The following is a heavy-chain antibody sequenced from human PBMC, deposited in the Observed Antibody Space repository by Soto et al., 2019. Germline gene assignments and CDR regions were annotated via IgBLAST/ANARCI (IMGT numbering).Heavy chain of an antibody. CDR1: GFTFSSYA. J-gene: IGHJ4*02. D-gene: IGHD2-15*01. CDR3: AKDRLRILNG. V-gene: IGHV3-23*01. Sequence: PGGYLRLSCAASGFTFSSYAMSWVRQAPGKRPEWVSAISGSVCSTYYADSVKCRFTISRDNSKNTLYLQMNSLRAEDTAVYYCAKDRLRILNGWGQGTLVTVSS. CDR2: ISGSVCST.